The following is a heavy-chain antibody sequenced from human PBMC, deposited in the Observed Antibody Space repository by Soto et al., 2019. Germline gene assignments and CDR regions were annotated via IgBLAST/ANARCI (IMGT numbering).Heavy chain of an antibody. CDR1: VFPFGSYA. CDR3: ARDSYDILTGQKRYFDF. J-gene: IGHJ4*02. D-gene: IGHD3-9*01. CDR2: ISWDGGIT. V-gene: IGHV3-43*02. Sequence: PGGSLRLCCAASVFPFGSYAMSWVRQAPGKGPEWVSLISWDGGITDYSDSVKGRFISSRDNSKNSLFLEMNSLTSEDAAMYFCARDSYDILTGQKRYFDFWGQGTLVTVSS.